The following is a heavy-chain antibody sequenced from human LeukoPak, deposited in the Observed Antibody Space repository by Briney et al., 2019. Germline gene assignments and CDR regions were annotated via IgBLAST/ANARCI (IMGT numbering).Heavy chain of an antibody. J-gene: IGHJ5*02. V-gene: IGHV4-31*03. D-gene: IGHD4-17*01. CDR2: IYYSGST. Sequence: PSETLSPTCTVSGGSISSGGYYWSWIRQLPGKGLEWIGYIYYSGSTYYNPSLKSRVTISVDTSKNQFSLKLSSVTAADTAVYYCAIEPYGDYVGWFDPWGQGTLVTVSS. CDR1: GGSISSGGYY. CDR3: AIEPYGDYVGWFDP.